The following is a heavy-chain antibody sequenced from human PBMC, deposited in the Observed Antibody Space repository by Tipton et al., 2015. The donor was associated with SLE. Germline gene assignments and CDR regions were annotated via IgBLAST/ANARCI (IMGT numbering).Heavy chain of an antibody. CDR1: GFTFDDYA. D-gene: IGHD2-15*01. CDR2: IGWNSGSI. V-gene: IGHV3-9*01. Sequence: SLRLSCAASGFTFDDYAMHWVRQAPGKGLEWVSGIGWNSGSIGYADSVKGRFTISRDNAKNSLYLQMNSLRAEDTALYYCAKGFGQGYCSGGSCFDAFDIWGQGTMVTVSS. CDR3: AKGFGQGYCSGGSCFDAFDI. J-gene: IGHJ3*02.